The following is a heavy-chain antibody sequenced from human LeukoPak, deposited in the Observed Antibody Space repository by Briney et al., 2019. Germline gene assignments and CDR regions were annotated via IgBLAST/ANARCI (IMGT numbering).Heavy chain of an antibody. V-gene: IGHV4-59*01. D-gene: IGHD7-27*01. CDR1: GGSISSYY. Sequence: KPSETLSLTCTVSGGSISSYYWSWIRQPPGKGLEWIGYIYYSGSTNYNPSLKSRVTISVDTSKIQFSLKLSSVTAAGTAVYYCARDHGEMGAFDIWGQGTTVTVSS. CDR3: ARDHGEMGAFDI. J-gene: IGHJ3*02. CDR2: IYYSGST.